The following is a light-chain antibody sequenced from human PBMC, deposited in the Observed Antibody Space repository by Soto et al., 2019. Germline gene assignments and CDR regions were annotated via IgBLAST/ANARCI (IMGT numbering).Light chain of an antibody. Sequence: QSSLTQPRSVSASPGQSVTISCTGTSSDVGGYNFVSWYQQHPGKAPKLMIYDVIKRPSGVPDRFSGSKSGNTASLTISGLQAEDEADYYCCSYAGSYNYVFGTGTKVTVL. V-gene: IGLV2-11*01. CDR1: SSDVGGYNF. J-gene: IGLJ1*01. CDR2: DVI. CDR3: CSYAGSYNYV.